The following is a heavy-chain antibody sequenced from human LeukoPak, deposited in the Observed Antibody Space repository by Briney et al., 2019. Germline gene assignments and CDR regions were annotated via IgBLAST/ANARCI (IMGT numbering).Heavy chain of an antibody. J-gene: IGHJ4*02. CDR2: INPNSGGT. V-gene: IGHV1-2*02. Sequence: ASVKVSCKASGYTFTGYYMHWVRQAPGQGLEWMGWINPNSGGTNYAQKFQGRVTMTRDTSISTAYMELSRLRSDDTAVYYCARGRNYDFWSGYYRTTDFDYWGQGTLVTVSS. D-gene: IGHD3-3*01. CDR3: ARGRNYDFWSGYYRTTDFDY. CDR1: GYTFTGYY.